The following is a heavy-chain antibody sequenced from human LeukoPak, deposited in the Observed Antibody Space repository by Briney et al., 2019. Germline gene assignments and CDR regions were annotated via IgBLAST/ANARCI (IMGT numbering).Heavy chain of an antibody. D-gene: IGHD5-18*01. CDR3: ARGRYSYGYLDY. V-gene: IGHV4-39*07. J-gene: IGHJ4*02. CDR2: IYYSGST. CDR1: GGSISSSSYY. Sequence: SETLSLTCTVSGGSISSSSYYWGWIRQPPGKGLEWIGSIYYSGSTYYNPSPKSRVTISVDTSKNQFSLKLSSVTAADTAVYYCARGRYSYGYLDYWGQGTLVTVSS.